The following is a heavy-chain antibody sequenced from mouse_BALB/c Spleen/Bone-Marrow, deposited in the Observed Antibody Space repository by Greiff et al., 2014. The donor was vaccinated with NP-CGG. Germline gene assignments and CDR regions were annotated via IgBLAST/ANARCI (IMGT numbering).Heavy chain of an antibody. Sequence: VQLQQSGAELVMPGASVKMSCKVSGYTFTDYWMHWVKQRPGQGLEWIGAIDTSDSYISYNQKFKGKATLTVDESSSTAYMQFSSLTSEDSAVYHCARSDYRYDPLANWGQGTLVTVSA. CDR2: IDTSDSYI. CDR3: ARSDYRYDPLAN. CDR1: GYTFTDYW. V-gene: IGHV1-69*01. J-gene: IGHJ3*01. D-gene: IGHD2-14*01.